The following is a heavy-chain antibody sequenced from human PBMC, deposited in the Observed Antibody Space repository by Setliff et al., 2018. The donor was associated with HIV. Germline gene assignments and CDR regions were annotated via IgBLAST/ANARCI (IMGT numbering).Heavy chain of an antibody. CDR3: ARWPPHRSSDYDQEYYFGY. CDR2: IYHSGST. D-gene: IGHD3-22*01. Sequence: SETLSLTCAASGYSISSGFYWGWIRQPPGKGLEWIGSIYHSGSTYYNPSLKSRVTISVDTSKNQFSLKLSSVTAADTAVYYCARWPPHRSSDYDQEYYFGYWGQGTLVTVSS. CDR1: GYSISSGFY. V-gene: IGHV4-38-2*01. J-gene: IGHJ4*02.